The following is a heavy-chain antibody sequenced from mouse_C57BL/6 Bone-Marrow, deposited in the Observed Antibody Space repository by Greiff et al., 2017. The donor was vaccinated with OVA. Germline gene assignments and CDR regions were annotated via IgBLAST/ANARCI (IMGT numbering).Heavy chain of an antibody. CDR3: AREGILYYGCDWCAY. CDR2: IHPNSGST. V-gene: IGHV1-64*01. CDR1: GYTFTSYW. J-gene: IGHJ3*01. D-gene: IGHD2-2*01. Sequence: QVQLQQPGAELVKPGASVKLSCKASGYTFTSYWMHWVKQRPGQGLEWIGMIHPNSGSTNYNEKFKSKATLTVDKSSSTAYMQLRSLTSEDSAVYDWAREGILYYGCDWCAYWGQGTLVTVSA.